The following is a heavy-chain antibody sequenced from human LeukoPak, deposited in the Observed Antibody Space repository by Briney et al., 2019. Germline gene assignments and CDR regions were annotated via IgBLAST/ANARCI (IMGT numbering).Heavy chain of an antibody. Sequence: GGSLRLCCAASGFTFSSYAMTWVRQAPGKGLEYVSAIGGSGANTYYADSVKGRFTISRDNSKNTLYLQMNSLRAEDTAVYHCAKAKGLLFFDYWGQGTLVTVSS. CDR1: GFTFSSYA. J-gene: IGHJ4*02. D-gene: IGHD2-21*02. CDR2: IGGSGANT. CDR3: AKAKGLLFFDY. V-gene: IGHV3-23*01.